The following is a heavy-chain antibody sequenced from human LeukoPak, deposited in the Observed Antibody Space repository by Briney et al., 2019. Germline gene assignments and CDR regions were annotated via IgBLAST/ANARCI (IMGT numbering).Heavy chain of an antibody. CDR3: AKSMGDYDSSGPPYNWFDP. D-gene: IGHD3-22*01. CDR1: GFTFSSYG. J-gene: IGHJ5*02. Sequence: GGSLRLSCAASGFTFSSYGMSWVRQAPGKGLEWVSAISGSGGSTYYADSVKGRFTISRDNSKNTLDLQMNSLRAEDTAVYYCAKSMGDYDSSGPPYNWFDPWGQGTLVTVSS. V-gene: IGHV3-23*01. CDR2: ISGSGGST.